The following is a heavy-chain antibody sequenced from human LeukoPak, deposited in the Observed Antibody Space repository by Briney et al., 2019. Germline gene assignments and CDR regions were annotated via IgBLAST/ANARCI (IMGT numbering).Heavy chain of an antibody. CDR3: AKASRRTGTPQWELDY. CDR2: IGGSGCST. V-gene: IGHV3-23*01. CDR1: GFTFSSYA. D-gene: IGHD1-1*01. Sequence: SLRLSCAASGFTFSSYAMRWVDQAPAKELTWVSAIGGSGCSTYYANSVKGRFTISSNNSKNTLYLQMNSLRAEATAVYYCAKASRRTGTPQWELDYWGQGTLVTVSS. J-gene: IGHJ4*02.